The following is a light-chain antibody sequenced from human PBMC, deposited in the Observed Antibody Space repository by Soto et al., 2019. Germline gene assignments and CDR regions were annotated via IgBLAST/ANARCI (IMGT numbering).Light chain of an antibody. V-gene: IGKV1-5*03. Sequence: DIQMTQSPSTLSASVGDRVTITCRASQSIRYGLAWFQQKAGKAPKLLIYEASRLESGVPSRISGSGSGTEFTLTISSLQPDDFATYYCQQYTSYPWTFGQGTKVDIK. CDR3: QQYTSYPWT. CDR2: EAS. J-gene: IGKJ1*01. CDR1: QSIRYG.